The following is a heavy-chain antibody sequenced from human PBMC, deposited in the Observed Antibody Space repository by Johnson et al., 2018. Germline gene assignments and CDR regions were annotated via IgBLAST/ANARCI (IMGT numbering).Heavy chain of an antibody. CDR2: IFYSGST. CDR1: GGSLNNHY. D-gene: IGHD3-10*01. V-gene: IGHV4-59*11. Sequence: HVQLQESGPGLVKPSDTLSLTCTVSGGSLNNHYWSWIRQPPGKGPEWIGYIFYSGSTTYNPSLKSRVTISVDTSKKQLSLKLTSVTAADTAVYYCAREATSASWYGDVWTNYYYHYMDVWGKGTTVTVSS. J-gene: IGHJ6*03. CDR3: AREATSASWYGDVWTNYYYHYMDV.